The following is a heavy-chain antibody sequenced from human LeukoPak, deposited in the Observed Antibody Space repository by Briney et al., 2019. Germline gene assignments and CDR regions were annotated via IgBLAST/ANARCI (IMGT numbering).Heavy chain of an antibody. J-gene: IGHJ5*02. CDR3: ARHAGYYFDSGRSFDP. D-gene: IGHD3-10*01. CDR1: GGSISSYY. CDR2: IYHSGST. V-gene: IGHV4-59*08. Sequence: SETLSLTCTVSGGSISSYYWSWIRQPPGKRLEWIGYIYHSGSTNYNPSLKSRVTISADTSKNQFSLELSSVTAEDTAVYYCARHAGYYFDSGRSFDPWGQGTLVTVSS.